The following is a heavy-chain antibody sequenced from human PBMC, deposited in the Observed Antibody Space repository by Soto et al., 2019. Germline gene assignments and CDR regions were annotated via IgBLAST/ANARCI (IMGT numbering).Heavy chain of an antibody. CDR3: AGEALGDSSGYSF. CDR2: IYHSGST. D-gene: IGHD3-22*01. Sequence: SETLSLTCAVSGGSISSSNWWSWVRQPPGKGLEWIGEIYHSGSTNYNPSLKSRVTISVDKSKNQFSLKLSSVTAADTAVYYCAGEALGDSSGYSFWGQGTLVTVSS. J-gene: IGHJ4*02. V-gene: IGHV4-4*02. CDR1: GGSISSSNW.